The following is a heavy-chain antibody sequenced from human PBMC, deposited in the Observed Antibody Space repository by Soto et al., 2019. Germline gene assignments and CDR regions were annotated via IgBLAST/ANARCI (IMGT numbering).Heavy chain of an antibody. CDR1: GFTLSSHG. CDR3: SSPAVPDKHEFDY. D-gene: IGHD6-19*01. Sequence: EVQLVESGGGLVQPGGSLRLSCVASGFTLSSHGLNWIRQSPGKGLEWLADISGSGTATYYADSVKGRFTISRDNAKNSLYMQMNSLGDADTAVYYCSSPAVPDKHEFDYWGQRTLVTVSS. V-gene: IGHV3-48*02. J-gene: IGHJ4*02. CDR2: ISGSGTAT.